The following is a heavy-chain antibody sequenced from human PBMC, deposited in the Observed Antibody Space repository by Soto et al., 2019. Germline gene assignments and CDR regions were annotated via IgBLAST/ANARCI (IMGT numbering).Heavy chain of an antibody. D-gene: IGHD6-19*01. CDR1: GYSFTGYW. V-gene: IGHV5-51*01. Sequence: PGESLKISCKGSGYSFTGYWIGWVRQMPGKGLEWMGIIYPGDSDTRYSPSFQGQVTISADKSISTAYLQWSSLKASDTAMYYCARRSRASVAGTPVDYWGQGTLVTVSS. CDR2: IYPGDSDT. CDR3: ARRSRASVAGTPVDY. J-gene: IGHJ4*02.